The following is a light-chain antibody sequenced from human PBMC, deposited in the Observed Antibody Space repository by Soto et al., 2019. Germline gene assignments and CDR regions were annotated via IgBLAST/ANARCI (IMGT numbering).Light chain of an antibody. Sequence: EIVMTQSPSTLTVSPGESATLSCRASQSVSGDLAWYQQKPGQAPRLLIYYTSTRATGFPARFSGGGSGTEFTLPISSLPSEDSGFDYCQQYNKWPITFGQGTRLEIK. V-gene: IGKV3-15*01. J-gene: IGKJ5*01. CDR3: QQYNKWPIT. CDR1: QSVSGD. CDR2: YTS.